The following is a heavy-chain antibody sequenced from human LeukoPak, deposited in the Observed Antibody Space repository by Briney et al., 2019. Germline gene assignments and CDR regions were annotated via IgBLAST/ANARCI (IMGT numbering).Heavy chain of an antibody. Sequence: PSETLSLTCTVSGASISIISYYWAWIRQPPGKGLEWIGSIYYSGSTYYNPSLESRVTISVDTSKNQFSLKLSSVTAADTAVFYCARSPYGSSWYYFDYWGQGTLVTVSS. CDR1: GASISIISYY. V-gene: IGHV4-39*01. D-gene: IGHD6-13*01. CDR3: ARSPYGSSWYYFDY. J-gene: IGHJ4*02. CDR2: IYYSGST.